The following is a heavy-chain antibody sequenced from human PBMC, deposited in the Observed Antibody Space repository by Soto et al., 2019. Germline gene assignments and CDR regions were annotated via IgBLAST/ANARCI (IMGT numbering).Heavy chain of an antibody. CDR1: GGTFSSYA. V-gene: IGHV1-69*13. CDR3: AREDDYYDSSGSWFDP. CDR2: IIPIFGTA. Sequence: SVKVSCKASGGTFSSYAISWVRQAPGQGLEWMGGIIPIFGTANYAQKFQGRVTITADESTSTAYMELSSLRSEDTAVYYCAREDDYYDSSGSWFDPWGQGTMVTVSS. D-gene: IGHD3-22*01. J-gene: IGHJ5*02.